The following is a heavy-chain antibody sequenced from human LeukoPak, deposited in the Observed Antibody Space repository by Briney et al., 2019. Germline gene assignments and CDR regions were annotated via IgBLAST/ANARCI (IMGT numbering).Heavy chain of an antibody. D-gene: IGHD2-2*02. CDR2: IIPIFGTA. V-gene: IGHV1-69*05. J-gene: IGHJ6*04. Sequence: ASVKVSCKASGGTFSSYAISWVRQAPGQGLEWMGGIIPIFGTANYAQKFQGRVTITTDESTSTAYMELSSLRSEDTAVYYCARDRGYCSSTSCYTGTLDVWGKGTTVTVSS. CDR1: GGTFSSYA. CDR3: ARDRGYCSSTSCYTGTLDV.